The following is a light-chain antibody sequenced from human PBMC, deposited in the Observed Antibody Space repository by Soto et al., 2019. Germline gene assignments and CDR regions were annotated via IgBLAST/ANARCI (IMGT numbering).Light chain of an antibody. CDR1: SSDVGGYNY. V-gene: IGLV2-14*01. CDR2: EVT. J-gene: IGLJ2*01. Sequence: QSALTQPASVSGSPGESITISCTGTSSDVGGYNYVSWYQQHPDKAPKLLIYEVTNRPSGVSNRFSASKSGNTASLTISGLQAEDAADYYCTSDTSSSIVVFGEGTQLTVL. CDR3: TSDTSSSIVV.